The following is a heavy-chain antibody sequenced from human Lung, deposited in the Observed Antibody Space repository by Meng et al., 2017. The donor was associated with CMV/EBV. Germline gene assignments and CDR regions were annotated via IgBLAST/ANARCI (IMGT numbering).Heavy chain of an antibody. Sequence: ASVKVSCKASGYTFTLFDIHWVRQAPGQGLEWLGWINPNTDGTNYAQRFQGRVAMTCDTSITTAYMGLSSLTSDDTAIYYCARDRSLSRLGRSDAFDFWGQGTRVTVSS. CDR2: INPNTDGT. D-gene: IGHD7-27*01. CDR1: GYTFTLFD. J-gene: IGHJ3*01. CDR3: ARDRSLSRLGRSDAFDF. V-gene: IGHV1-2*02.